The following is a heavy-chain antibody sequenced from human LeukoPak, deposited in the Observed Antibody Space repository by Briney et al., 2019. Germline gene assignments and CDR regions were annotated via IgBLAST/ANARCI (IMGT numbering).Heavy chain of an antibody. V-gene: IGHV3-48*03. D-gene: IGHD2-21*02. Sequence: GGSLRLSCAASGFTFSSYEMNWVRQAPGKGLEGVSYISSSGSTIYYADSVKGRFTISRDNAKNSLYLQMNSLRAEDTAVYYCVCDSSTLFDYWGQGTLVTVSS. J-gene: IGHJ4*02. CDR3: VCDSSTLFDY. CDR2: ISSSGSTI. CDR1: GFTFSSYE.